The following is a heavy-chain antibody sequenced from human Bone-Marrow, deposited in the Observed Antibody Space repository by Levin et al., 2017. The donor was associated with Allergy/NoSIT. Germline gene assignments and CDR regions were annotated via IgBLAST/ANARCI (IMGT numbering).Heavy chain of an antibody. J-gene: IGHJ6*02. Sequence: ASVKVSCKASGGTFSSYTISWVRQAPGQGLEWMGRIIPILGIANYAQKFQGRVTITADKSTSTAYMELSSLRSEDTAVYYCAGGYSYGYPSRYYYYGMDVWGQGTTVTVSS. CDR3: AGGYSYGYPSRYYYYGMDV. V-gene: IGHV1-69*02. D-gene: IGHD5-18*01. CDR2: IIPILGIA. CDR1: GGTFSSYT.